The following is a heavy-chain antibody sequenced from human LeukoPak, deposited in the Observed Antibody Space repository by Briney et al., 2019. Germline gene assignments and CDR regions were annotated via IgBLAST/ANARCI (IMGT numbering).Heavy chain of an antibody. J-gene: IGHJ6*02. D-gene: IGHD3-3*01. CDR2: INAGNGNT. CDR1: GFTFTTYA. Sequence: ASVKVSCKTSGFTFTTYAIQWVRQAPGQRLEWMGWINAGNGNTKYSQNFQSRVTITRDTSASTAYMELSSLRSEDTAVYYCAREHDFLSGYGMDVWGQGTTVTVSS. V-gene: IGHV1-3*01. CDR3: AREHDFLSGYGMDV.